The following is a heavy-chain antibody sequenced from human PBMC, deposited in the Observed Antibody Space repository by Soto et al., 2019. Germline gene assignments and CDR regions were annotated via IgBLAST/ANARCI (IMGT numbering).Heavy chain of an antibody. J-gene: IGHJ4*02. CDR1: GLTFSTYA. Sequence: GGSLRLCCAASGLTFSTYAMSWVRQAPGKGLEWVSAVSGSGGSAFYADSVKGRFTISRDNSNNTLYLQMTSLRAEDTALYYCAKDHWGSYSGQGTLVTVSS. V-gene: IGHV3-23*01. CDR2: VSGSGGSA. CDR3: AKDHWGSY. D-gene: IGHD3-16*01.